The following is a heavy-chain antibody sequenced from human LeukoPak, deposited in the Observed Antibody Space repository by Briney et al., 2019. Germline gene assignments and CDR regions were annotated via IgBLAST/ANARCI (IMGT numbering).Heavy chain of an antibody. V-gene: IGHV4-30-4*01. Sequence: PSQTLSLTCTVSGDSISSGDHYWSWIRQPPGKGLEWIEYIHDSGSTYYNPSVKSRVIISVAMSKNQFSLSLDSLTAADSAVYYCARAAADTNSWYYFDYWGQGTLVTVSS. CDR2: IHDSGST. CDR3: ARAAADTNSWYYFDY. CDR1: GDSISSGDHY. D-gene: IGHD2/OR15-2a*01. J-gene: IGHJ4*02.